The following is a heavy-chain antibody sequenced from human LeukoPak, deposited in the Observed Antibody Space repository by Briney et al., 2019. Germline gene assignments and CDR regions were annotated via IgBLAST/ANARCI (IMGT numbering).Heavy chain of an antibody. CDR1: GFTFSSYG. V-gene: IGHV3-30*18. CDR3: AKDFRRISGCYYVFDY. D-gene: IGHD1-26*01. J-gene: IGHJ4*02. Sequence: PGGSLRLSCADSGFTFSSYGMHWVRQAPGKGLERVAVISYDGSNKYNADSVKGRFTISRDNTKNTLYLQMNSLRAEDTAVYYCAKDFRRISGCYYVFDYWGQGTLVTVSS. CDR2: ISYDGSNK.